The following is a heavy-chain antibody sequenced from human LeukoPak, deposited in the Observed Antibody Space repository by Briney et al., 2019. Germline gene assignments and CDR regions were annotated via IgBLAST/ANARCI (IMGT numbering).Heavy chain of an antibody. CDR2: INPSGGST. CDR3: ARDPALQNNWFDP. D-gene: IGHD5-24*01. V-gene: IGHV1-46*01. CDR1: GYTFTSYY. J-gene: IGHJ5*02. Sequence: ASVKVSCKASGYTFTSYYMHWVRQAPGQGLEWMGIINPSGGSTSYAQKFQGRVTITADKSTSTAYMELSSLRSEDTAVYYCARDPALQNNWFDPWDQGTLVTVSS.